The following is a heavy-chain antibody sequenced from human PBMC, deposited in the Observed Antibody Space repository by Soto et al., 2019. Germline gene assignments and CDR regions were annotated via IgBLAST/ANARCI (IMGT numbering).Heavy chain of an antibody. CDR2: ARNKVNGYII. CDR1: GFTFTDHY. CDR3: ARLMGTSFDL. V-gene: IGHV3-72*01. D-gene: IGHD2-8*01. Sequence: QAGGSLRLSCAASGFTFTDHYMDWVRQAPGEGLEWVGRARNKVNGYIIAYAASVKGRFIISRDDSKNSLYLQMNSLKTEDTAVYFCARLMGTSFDLWGQGTLVTVSS. J-gene: IGHJ4*02.